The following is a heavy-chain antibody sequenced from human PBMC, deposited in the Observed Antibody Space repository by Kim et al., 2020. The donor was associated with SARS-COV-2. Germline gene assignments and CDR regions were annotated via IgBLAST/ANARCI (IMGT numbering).Heavy chain of an antibody. Sequence: SETLSLTCTVSGGSISSYYWSWIRQPPGKGLEWIGYIYYSGSRGSTNYNPSLKSRVTISVDTSKNQFSLKLSSVTAADTAVYYCSRHYSRGDYYYYGMDVWGQGTTVTVSS. CDR3: SRHYSRGDYYYYGMDV. D-gene: IGHD3-10*01. V-gene: IGHV4-59*08. J-gene: IGHJ6*02. CDR1: GGSISSYY. CDR2: IYYSGSRGST.